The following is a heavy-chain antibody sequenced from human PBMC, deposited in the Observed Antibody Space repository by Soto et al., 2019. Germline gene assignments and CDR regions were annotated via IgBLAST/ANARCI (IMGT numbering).Heavy chain of an antibody. CDR2: TSYDGNKR. CDR3: AKAMSAGTRGWDYPDY. CDR1: GFMFGNYA. Sequence: QLVESGGGVVQAGRSLRLTCAASGFMFGNYAIHWVRQAPGKGLEWVAITSYDGNKRFYADSVKGRFTISRDSDKTVYVQISMLRPEDAAVYYCAKAMSAGTRGWDYPDYWGQGIPVTVSS. J-gene: IGHJ4*02. V-gene: IGHV3-30*18. D-gene: IGHD3-10*01.